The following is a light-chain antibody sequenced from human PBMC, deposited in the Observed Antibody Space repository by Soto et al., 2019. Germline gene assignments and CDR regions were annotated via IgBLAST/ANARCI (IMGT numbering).Light chain of an antibody. J-gene: IGKJ4*01. CDR3: QQYYSYPLLT. Sequence: AIRMTQSPSSLSASTGDRVTMTCRASQGISSYLAWYQQKPGKAPKLLIYAASTLQSGVPSRFSGSGSGTDFTLTISCLQSEDFATYYCQQYYSYPLLTFGGGTKVEIK. CDR2: AAS. V-gene: IGKV1-8*01. CDR1: QGISSY.